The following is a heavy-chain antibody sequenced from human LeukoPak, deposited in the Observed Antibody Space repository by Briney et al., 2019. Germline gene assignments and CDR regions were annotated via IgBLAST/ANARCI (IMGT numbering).Heavy chain of an antibody. V-gene: IGHV1-46*01. CDR3: ARDPVIAVAGPGFDY. D-gene: IGHD6-19*01. CDR1: GYTFTSYY. Sequence: ASVKVSCKASGYTFTSYYMHWVRQAPGQGLEWMGIINPSGGSTNYAQKFQGRVTMTRDTSTSTVYMELSSLRSEDTAVYYCARDPVIAVAGPGFDYWGQGALVTVSS. CDR2: INPSGGST. J-gene: IGHJ4*02.